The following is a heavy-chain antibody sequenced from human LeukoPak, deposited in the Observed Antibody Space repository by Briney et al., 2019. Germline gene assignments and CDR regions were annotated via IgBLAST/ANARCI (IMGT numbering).Heavy chain of an antibody. J-gene: IGHJ2*01. CDR2: ISSSSSTI. CDR3: VAILVSGAIWQFDL. D-gene: IGHD2-2*02. CDR1: GFTFSSYS. V-gene: IGHV3-48*01. Sequence: GGSLRLSCAASGFTFSSYSMNWVRQAPGKGLEWVSYISSSSSTIYYADSVKGRFTISKGTSKNTLYLQMNSLRAEDTAVYYCVAILVSGAIWQFDLWGRGTLVTVSS.